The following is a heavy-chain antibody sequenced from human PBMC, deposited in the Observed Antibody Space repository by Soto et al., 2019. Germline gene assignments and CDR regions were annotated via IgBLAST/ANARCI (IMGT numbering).Heavy chain of an antibody. J-gene: IGHJ4*02. CDR3: ARESEDLTSNFDY. CDR2: ISSTTNYI. V-gene: IGHV3-21*01. Sequence: VQLVESGGGLVKPGGSLRLSCAASGFTFTRYSMNWVRQSPGKGLEWVSSISSTTNYIYYGDSMKGRFTISRDNAKKSLYLEMNSLRAEDTAVYYCARESEDLTSNFDYWGQGTLVTVSS. CDR1: GFTFTRYS.